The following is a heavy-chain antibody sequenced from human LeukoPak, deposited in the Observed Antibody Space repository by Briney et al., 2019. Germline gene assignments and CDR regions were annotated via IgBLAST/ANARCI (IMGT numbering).Heavy chain of an antibody. V-gene: IGHV4-59*12. CDR3: ARTYCSGGGCYSRSPYYYYYYYGMDV. D-gene: IGHD2-15*01. Sequence: SETLSLTCTVSGGSISSYYWSWIRQPPGKGLEWIGYIYYSGSTYYNPSLKSRITISVDTSKNRFSLKLSSVTAADTAVYYCARTYCSGGGCYSRSPYYYYYYYGMDVWGQGTTVTVSS. J-gene: IGHJ6*02. CDR2: IYYSGST. CDR1: GGSISSYY.